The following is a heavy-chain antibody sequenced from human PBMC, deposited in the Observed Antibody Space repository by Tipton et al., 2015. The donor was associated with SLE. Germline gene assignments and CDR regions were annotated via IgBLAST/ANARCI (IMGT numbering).Heavy chain of an antibody. CDR3: TTGGHYFGD. CDR1: GFTFINAW. Sequence: GSLRLSCAGTGFTFINAWMSWVRQAPGKGLEWVGRIRRTTDGGTIDYAAPVKGRFTMSRDDSEDTLYLQMNSLKTEDTALYYCTTGGHYFGDWGQGTLVTVSS. J-gene: IGHJ4*02. CDR2: IRRTTDGGTI. V-gene: IGHV3-15*01. D-gene: IGHD3-10*01.